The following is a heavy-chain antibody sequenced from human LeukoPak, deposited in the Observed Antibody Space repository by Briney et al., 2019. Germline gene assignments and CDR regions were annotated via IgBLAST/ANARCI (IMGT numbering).Heavy chain of an antibody. Sequence: PGGSLRLSCAASGFTFSDFGMYWVRQAPGKGLEWVAIISYDGGYKYYADSVKGRFTISRDNSKNTLYLQMDSLRAEDTAVYYCARDRGRPAVAGPCYGMDVWGQGTTVTVSS. J-gene: IGHJ6*02. CDR3: ARDRGRPAVAGPCYGMDV. CDR2: ISYDGGYK. D-gene: IGHD6-19*01. V-gene: IGHV3-30*03. CDR1: GFTFSDFG.